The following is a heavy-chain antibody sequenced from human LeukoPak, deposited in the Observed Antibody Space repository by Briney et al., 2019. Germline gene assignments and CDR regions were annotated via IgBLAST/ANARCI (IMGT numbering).Heavy chain of an antibody. V-gene: IGHV3-21*05. D-gene: IGHD3-16*01. CDR3: ARAEETTWGIDP. CDR2: INSKSDDI. J-gene: IGHJ5*02. Sequence: PGGSLRLSCAASGFTFSSYSMNWVRQAPGKGLEWLSYINSKSDDIYHADSVKGRFTASRDNAKNSLYLQMNNLRAEDTAVYYCARAEETTWGIDPWGQGILVTVSS. CDR1: GFTFSSYS.